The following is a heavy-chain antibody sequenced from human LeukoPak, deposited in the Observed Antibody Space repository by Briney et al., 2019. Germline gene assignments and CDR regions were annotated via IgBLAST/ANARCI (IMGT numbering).Heavy chain of an antibody. Sequence: PSETLSLTCIVSGGSISSYSWNWIRQSPGKGLEWVGYISHSGTTNYNPSLKSRVTISVDTSKNQFSLKLSSVTAADTAVYYCAGILLVGATTSDYWGQGTLVTVSS. CDR2: ISHSGTT. V-gene: IGHV4-59*08. CDR3: AGILLVGATTSDY. CDR1: GGSISSYS. D-gene: IGHD1-26*01. J-gene: IGHJ4*02.